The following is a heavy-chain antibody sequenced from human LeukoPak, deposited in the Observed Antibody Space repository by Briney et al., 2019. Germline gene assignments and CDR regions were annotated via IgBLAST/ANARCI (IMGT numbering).Heavy chain of an antibody. J-gene: IGHJ4*02. CDR3: ARARGKYSSSDY. V-gene: IGHV4-30-2*01. CDR1: GGSISSGGYY. Sequence: SQTLSLTCTVSGGSISSGGYYWSWIRQPPGKGLEWIEYIYHSGSTYYNPSLKSRVTISVDRSKNQFSLKLSSVTAADTAMYYCARARGKYSSSDYWGQGTLVTVSS. CDR2: IYHSGST. D-gene: IGHD6-6*01.